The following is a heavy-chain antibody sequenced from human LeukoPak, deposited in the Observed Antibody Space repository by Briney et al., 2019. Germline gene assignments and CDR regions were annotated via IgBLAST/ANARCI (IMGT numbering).Heavy chain of an antibody. V-gene: IGHV3-64*02. CDR2: ISSDGDST. CDR1: GFTFSNYA. J-gene: IGHJ4*02. CDR3: ARGLPTVVFDY. Sequence: PGGSLRLSCAASGFTFSNYAMHWVRQAPGKGLEYVSAISSDGDSTYYADSVKGRFTISRDNSKNTLSLQMGSLRAEDTAVYYCARGLPTVVFDYWGQGTLVTVSS. D-gene: IGHD1-26*01.